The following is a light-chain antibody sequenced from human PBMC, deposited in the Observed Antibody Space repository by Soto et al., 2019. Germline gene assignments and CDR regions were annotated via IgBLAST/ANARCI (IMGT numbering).Light chain of an antibody. Sequence: QSALTQPASVSGSPGQSITISCTGTRSDVGGYDFVSWYQQHPGKAPKLMIYEGSKRPSGVSNRFSGSKSGNTASLTISGLQAEDEADYYCCSYAGSSTLYVFGTGTKLTVL. V-gene: IGLV2-23*01. CDR2: EGS. J-gene: IGLJ1*01. CDR1: RSDVGGYDF. CDR3: CSYAGSSTLYV.